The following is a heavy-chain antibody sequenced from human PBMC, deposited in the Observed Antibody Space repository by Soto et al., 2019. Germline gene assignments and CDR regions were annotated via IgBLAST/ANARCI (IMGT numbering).Heavy chain of an antibody. J-gene: IGHJ3*01. CDR2: INPNSGGT. CDR1: GYTFTGYY. D-gene: IGHD2-15*01. CDR3: ARDKRGCSGRSCYPGDRDAFDV. V-gene: IGHV1-2*04. Sequence: DSVKVSCKASGYTFTGYYMHWVGQAPGQGLEWMGWINPNSGGTNYAQKFQGWVTMTRDTSISTAYMELSRLRSDDTAVYYCARDKRGCSGRSCYPGDRDAFDVLGEGPRGIVSS.